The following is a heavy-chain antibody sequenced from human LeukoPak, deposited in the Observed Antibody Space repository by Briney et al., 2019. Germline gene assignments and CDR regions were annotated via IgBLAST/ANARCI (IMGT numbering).Heavy chain of an antibody. Sequence: SETLSLTCTVSGGSISSYYWSWIRQPPGKGLEWIGYIYYSGSTNYNPSLKSRVTISVDTSKNQFSLKLSSVTAADTAVYYCAAGGSPPEFQHWGQGTLVTVSS. V-gene: IGHV4-59*01. CDR1: GGSISSYY. CDR3: AAGGSPPEFQH. CDR2: IYYSGST. J-gene: IGHJ1*01. D-gene: IGHD1-26*01.